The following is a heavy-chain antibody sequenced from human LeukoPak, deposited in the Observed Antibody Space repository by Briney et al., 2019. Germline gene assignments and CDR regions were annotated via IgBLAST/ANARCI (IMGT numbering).Heavy chain of an antibody. J-gene: IGHJ4*02. CDR3: ARLTSYGSKYGTPDQ. CDR2: LSSDGTYM. V-gene: IGHV3-21*01. Sequence: GSLRLSCAASGFTFSTYSMTWVRQAPGKGLEWVSSLSSDGTYMYYADSVKGRFTISRDNAKNSLYLQMNSLRAEDTAVYYCARLTSYGSKYGTPDQWGQGTLVSVSS. D-gene: IGHD5-18*01. CDR1: GFTFSTYS.